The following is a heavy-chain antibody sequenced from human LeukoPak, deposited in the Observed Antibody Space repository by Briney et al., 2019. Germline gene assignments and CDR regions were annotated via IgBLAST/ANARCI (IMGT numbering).Heavy chain of an antibody. D-gene: IGHD1-26*01. CDR3: ASKEVGATFDY. J-gene: IGHJ4*02. CDR1: GFTFSSYA. CDR2: ISGSGGST. V-gene: IGHV3-23*01. Sequence: GGSLRLSCAASGFTFSSYAMSWVRQAPGKGLEWVSAISGSGGSTYYADSVKGRFTISRDNAKNSLYLQMNSLRAEDTAVYYCASKEVGATFDYWGQGTLVTVSS.